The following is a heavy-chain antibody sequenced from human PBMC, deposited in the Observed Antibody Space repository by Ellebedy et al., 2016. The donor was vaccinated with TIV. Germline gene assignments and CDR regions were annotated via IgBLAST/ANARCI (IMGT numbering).Heavy chain of an antibody. CDR1: GFTFSSYV. D-gene: IGHD3-9*01. J-gene: IGHJ3*02. Sequence: GGSLRLXXAVSGFTFSSYVMSWVRQDPGKGLRWVSGISGSVGRTYYADSVKGRFTISRDNSKNTLYLQMNSLRSEDTAVYYCARGTLSTYYDILTGDYIPLDACHIWGHGTMVTVSS. V-gene: IGHV3-23*01. CDR3: ARGTLSTYYDILTGDYIPLDACHI. CDR2: ISGSVGRT.